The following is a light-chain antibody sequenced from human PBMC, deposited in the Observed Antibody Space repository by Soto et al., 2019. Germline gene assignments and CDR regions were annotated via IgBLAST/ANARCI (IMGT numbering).Light chain of an antibody. CDR1: QSVSRN. CDR3: QQYKNWPRT. Sequence: EIVMTQSPATLSVSPGERATLSCRASQSVSRNLAWYQQKPGQAPRLLIYGASTRATGIPARFSGSGSGTEFTLPVSSLQSEDFAFYYCQQYKNWPRTLGQGTKVDIK. CDR2: GAS. V-gene: IGKV3-15*01. J-gene: IGKJ1*01.